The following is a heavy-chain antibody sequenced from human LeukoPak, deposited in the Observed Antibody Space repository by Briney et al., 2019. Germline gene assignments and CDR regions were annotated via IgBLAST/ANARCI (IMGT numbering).Heavy chain of an antibody. Sequence: PGGSLRLSCAASGFTFDDYGMSWVRQAPGKGLEWVSGINWNGGSTGYADSVKGRFTISRDNAKNSLYLQMNSLRAEDTALYYCARVNSSWYRRTPFDYWGQGIQVTVSS. D-gene: IGHD6-13*01. CDR1: GFTFDDYG. CDR3: ARVNSSWYRRTPFDY. J-gene: IGHJ4*02. V-gene: IGHV3-20*04. CDR2: INWNGGST.